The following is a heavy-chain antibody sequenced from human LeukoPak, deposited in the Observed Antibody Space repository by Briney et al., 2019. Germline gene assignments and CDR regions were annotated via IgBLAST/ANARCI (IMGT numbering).Heavy chain of an antibody. Sequence: GRSLRLSCAASGFTFSSYAMHWVRQAPGKGLEWVAVISYDGSNKYYADSVKGRFTISRDNSKNTLYLQMNSLRAEDTAVYYCARDPTYYYDSSGYYPFDYWGQGTLVTVSS. D-gene: IGHD3-22*01. CDR3: ARDPTYYYDSSGYYPFDY. CDR2: ISYDGSNK. J-gene: IGHJ4*02. CDR1: GFTFSSYA. V-gene: IGHV3-30-3*01.